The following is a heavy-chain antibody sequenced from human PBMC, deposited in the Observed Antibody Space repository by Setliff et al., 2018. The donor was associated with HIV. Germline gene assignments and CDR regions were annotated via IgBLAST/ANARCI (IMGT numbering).Heavy chain of an antibody. V-gene: IGHV4-30-4*08. J-gene: IGHJ6*02. D-gene: IGHD2-2*01. CDR3: ARGGCSSTSCYNYYYYGRDV. CDR1: GGSISSGDYY. CDR2: IYYSGST. Sequence: SETLSLTCTVSGGSISSGDYYWSWIRQPPGKGLEWIGYIYYSGSTYYNPSLKSRVTISVDTSKNQFSLKLSSVTAADTAVYYCARGGCSSTSCYNYYYYGRDVWGQGTTVTVS.